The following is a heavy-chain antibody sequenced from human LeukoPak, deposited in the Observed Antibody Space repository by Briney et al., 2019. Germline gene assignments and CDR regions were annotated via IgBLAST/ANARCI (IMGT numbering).Heavy chain of an antibody. CDR2: IYPGDSDT. J-gene: IGHJ4*02. D-gene: IGHD6-19*01. CDR3: ARNSGWYGVS. Sequence: GESLKISCKGSGYSFTSYWIGWVRQMPGKGLEWMGIIYPGDSDTRYSPSFQGQVTISADKSISTAYLQWSSLRGDDTAVYYCARNSGWYGVSWGQGTLVTASS. V-gene: IGHV5-51*01. CDR1: GYSFTSYW.